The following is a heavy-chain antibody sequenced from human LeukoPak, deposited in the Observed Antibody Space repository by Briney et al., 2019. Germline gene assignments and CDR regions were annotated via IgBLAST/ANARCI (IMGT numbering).Heavy chain of an antibody. V-gene: IGHV3-21*01. CDR3: ARSPTLYNWFDP. CDR2: ISSSSSYI. CDR1: GFTFSSYS. J-gene: IGHJ5*02. Sequence: GSLRLSCAASGFTFSSYSMNWVRQAPGKGLEWVSSISSSSSYIYYADSVKGRFTISRDNAKNSLYLQMNSLRAEDTAVYYCARSPTLYNWFDPWGQGTLVTVSS.